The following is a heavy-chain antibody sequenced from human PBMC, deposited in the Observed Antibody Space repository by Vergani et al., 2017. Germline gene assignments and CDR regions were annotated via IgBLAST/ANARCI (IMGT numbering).Heavy chain of an antibody. CDR2: IHPADSDT. V-gene: IGHV5-51*01. J-gene: IGHJ4*02. Sequence: EVQLVQSGAEVKKPGESLTISCQISGYSFTNYWIGWVRQMPGKGLDWMGIIHPADSDTRYSPSFQGQVTISVDKSISPAYLQRSSLRASDSAMYYCARLYGRDSSGSKYFDYWGQGTLVTVSS. CDR3: ARLYGRDSSGSKYFDY. D-gene: IGHD3-22*01. CDR1: GYSFTNYW.